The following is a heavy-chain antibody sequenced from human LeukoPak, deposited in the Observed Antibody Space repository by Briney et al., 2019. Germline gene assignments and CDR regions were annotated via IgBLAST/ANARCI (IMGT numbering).Heavy chain of an antibody. Sequence: PGGSLRLSCAASGFTFSSYEMSWVRQAPGKGLEWVSYISSSGSTIYYADSVKGRFTISRDNAKNSLYLQMNSLRAEDTAVYYCARDADFWSGSYYFDYWGQGTLVTVSS. CDR1: GFTFSSYE. J-gene: IGHJ4*02. CDR3: ARDADFWSGSYYFDY. V-gene: IGHV3-48*03. CDR2: ISSSGSTI. D-gene: IGHD3-3*01.